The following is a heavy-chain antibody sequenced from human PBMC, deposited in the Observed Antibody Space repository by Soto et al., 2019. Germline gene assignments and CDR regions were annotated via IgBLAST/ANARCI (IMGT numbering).Heavy chain of an antibody. J-gene: IGHJ4*02. CDR3: ARVGAYYYDSSGYYMDDY. Sequence: GASVKVSCKASGYTFTSYGISWVRQAPGQGLERMGWISAYNGNINYAQKLQGRVTMTTDTSTSTAYMELRSLRSDDTAVYYCARVGAYYYDSSGYYMDDYWGQGTLVTVSS. CDR1: GYTFTSYG. D-gene: IGHD3-22*01. CDR2: ISAYNGNI. V-gene: IGHV1-18*01.